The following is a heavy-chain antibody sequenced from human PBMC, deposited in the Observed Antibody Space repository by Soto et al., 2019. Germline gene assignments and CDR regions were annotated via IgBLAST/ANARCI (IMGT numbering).Heavy chain of an antibody. D-gene: IGHD5-12*01. V-gene: IGHV3-30*18. CDR3: AKERSVVATTPDFDY. Sequence: QVQLVESGGGVVQPGRSLRLSCAASGFTFSSFGMHWVRQAPGKGLEWVAVASYDGSYKYYPDSVKGRFTISRDNSKNTLYLQMNSLRAEDTAVCYCAKERSVVATTPDFDYWGQGTLVTVSS. CDR1: GFTFSSFG. CDR2: ASYDGSYK. J-gene: IGHJ4*02.